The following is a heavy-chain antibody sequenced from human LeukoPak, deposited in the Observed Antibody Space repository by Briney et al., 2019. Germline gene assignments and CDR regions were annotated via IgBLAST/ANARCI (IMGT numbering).Heavy chain of an antibody. V-gene: IGHV4-4*07. CDR2: IYTSGST. Sequence: KPSETLSLTCTVSGGSISSYYWSWIRQPAGKGLEWIGRIYTSGSTNYNPSLKSRVTMSVDTSKNQFSLKLSSVTAADTAVYYCAREATAAAANWFDPWGQGTLVTVSS. D-gene: IGHD6-13*01. CDR3: AREATAAAANWFDP. CDR1: GGSISSYY. J-gene: IGHJ5*02.